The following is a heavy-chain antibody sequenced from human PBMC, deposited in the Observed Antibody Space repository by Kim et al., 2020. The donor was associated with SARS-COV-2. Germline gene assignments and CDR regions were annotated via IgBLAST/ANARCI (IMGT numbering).Heavy chain of an antibody. J-gene: IGHJ6*02. CDR3: ARVVITPLYYYYYGMDV. CDR1: GGSFSGSY. V-gene: IGHV4-34*01. D-gene: IGHD3-22*01. Sequence: SETLSLTCAVYGGSFSGSYWSWIRQPPGNGLEWIGEINHSGSTDYNPSLKSRVTISLDTSKNQFSLKLSSVTAADTAVYYCARVVITPLYYYYYGMDVWGQGTTVTVSS. CDR2: INHSGST.